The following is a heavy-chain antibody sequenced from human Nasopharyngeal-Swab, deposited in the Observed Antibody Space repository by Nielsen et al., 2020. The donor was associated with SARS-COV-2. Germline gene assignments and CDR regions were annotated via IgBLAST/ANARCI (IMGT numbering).Heavy chain of an antibody. V-gene: IGHV3-30*02. CDR1: GFMFSNYA. CDR2: LRYDGSNK. J-gene: IGHJ4*02. CDR3: AKEECTGISCIRGFDY. Sequence: GESLKISCAASGFMFSNYAMQWVRQAPGKGLEWVAFLRYDGSNKRYADSVKGRFTISRDNSKNALYLEMNSLRAEDTAVYYCAKEECTGISCIRGFDYWGQGTLVTVSS. D-gene: IGHD2-2*01.